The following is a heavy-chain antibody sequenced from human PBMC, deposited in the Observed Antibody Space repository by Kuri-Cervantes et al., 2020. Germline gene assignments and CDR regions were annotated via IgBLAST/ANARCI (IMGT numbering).Heavy chain of an antibody. CDR3: ARVYTDSSGYYHFDY. Sequence: GGSLRLSCAASGFTFSDYYMSWIRQAPGKGLEWVSYITSSSSTIYYADSVKGRFTISRDNAKNSLYLQMNSLRVEDTAVYFCARVYTDSSGYYHFDYWGQGTPVTVSS. CDR2: ITSSSSTI. CDR1: GFTFSDYY. D-gene: IGHD3-22*01. J-gene: IGHJ4*02. V-gene: IGHV3-11*04.